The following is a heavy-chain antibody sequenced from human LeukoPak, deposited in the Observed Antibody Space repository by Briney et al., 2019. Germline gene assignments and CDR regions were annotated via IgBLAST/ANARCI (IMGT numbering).Heavy chain of an antibody. J-gene: IGHJ6*03. CDR3: ARAPGSAYYPYYYMDV. D-gene: IGHD6-19*01. CDR1: GGSISNYY. Sequence: SETLSLTCTASGGSISNYYWSWIRQPPGKGLEWIGYIYDTGSTNYNPSLKGRVTISVDTSKNQFSLNLNTVTAADTAEYYCARAPGSAYYPYYYMDVWGKGTTVTVSS. V-gene: IGHV4-59*01. CDR2: IYDTGST.